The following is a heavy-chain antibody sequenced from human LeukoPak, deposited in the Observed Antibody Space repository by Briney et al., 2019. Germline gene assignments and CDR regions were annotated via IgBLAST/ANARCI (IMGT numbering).Heavy chain of an antibody. D-gene: IGHD5-12*01. CDR1: GGSISSFY. CDR2: IYYSGIT. Sequence: PSEPLSLTCTVSGGSISSFYWSCIRQPPGKGLQWIGYIYYSGITRYNPSLKSRVTISVDTSKNQFSLKLSSVTAADTAVYYCASGGYSGYAFDYWGQGILVTVSS. J-gene: IGHJ4*02. CDR3: ASGGYSGYAFDY. V-gene: IGHV4-59*01.